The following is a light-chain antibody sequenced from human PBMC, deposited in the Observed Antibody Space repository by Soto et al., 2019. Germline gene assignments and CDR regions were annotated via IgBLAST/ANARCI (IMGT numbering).Light chain of an antibody. Sequence: DIQMTQSPSSLSASVGDRVTITCRASQSISTYLNWYQQKPGKAPQLLIYAASGLYSGVPSRFSGSGSGTDFTLTISSLQPEDFATYYCHQTYSTQWTFGQGTKVEI. V-gene: IGKV1-39*01. CDR3: HQTYSTQWT. CDR1: QSISTY. CDR2: AAS. J-gene: IGKJ1*01.